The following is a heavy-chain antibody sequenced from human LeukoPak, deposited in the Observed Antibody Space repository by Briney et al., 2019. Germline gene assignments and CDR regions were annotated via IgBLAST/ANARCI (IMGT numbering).Heavy chain of an antibody. CDR2: ISYDGSNK. CDR3: AKDLFIGIVGHHARDFAFEN. Sequence: GGSLRLSCAASGFTFSSYAMHWVRQAPGKGLERVAVISYDGSNKYYADSVKGRFTISRDSSKNTVYLQMNSLRAEDTAVYYCAKDLFIGIVGHHARDFAFENWGQGTLVTVSS. J-gene: IGHJ4*02. V-gene: IGHV3-30*04. D-gene: IGHD1-26*01. CDR1: GFTFSSYA.